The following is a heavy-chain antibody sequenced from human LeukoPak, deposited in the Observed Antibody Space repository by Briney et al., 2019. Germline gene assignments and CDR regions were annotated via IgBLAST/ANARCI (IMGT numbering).Heavy chain of an antibody. CDR2: IIPIFGTA. V-gene: IGHV1-69*13. D-gene: IGHD3-22*01. CDR3: ARDKAPYYYDSSGYCRAFDI. CDR1: GGTFSSYA. J-gene: IGHJ3*02. Sequence: SVKVSCKASGGTFSSYAISMVRQAPGQGLEWMGGIIPIFGTANYAQKFQGRVTITADESTSTAYMELSSLRSEDTAVYYCARDKAPYYYDSSGYCRAFDIWGQGTMVTVSS.